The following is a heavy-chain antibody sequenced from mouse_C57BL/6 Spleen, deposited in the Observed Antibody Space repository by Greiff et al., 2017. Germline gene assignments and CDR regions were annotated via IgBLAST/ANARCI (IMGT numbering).Heavy chain of an antibody. D-gene: IGHD2-4*01. J-gene: IGHJ4*01. Sequence: EVMLVESGGGLVKPGGSLKLSCAASGFTFSDYGMHWVRQAPEKGLEWVAYISSGSSTIYYADTVKGRFTISRDNAKNTLFLQMTSLRSEDTAMCYCARGDYGPYYYAMDYWGQGNSDTVSS. CDR1: GFTFSDYG. CDR3: ARGDYGPYYYAMDY. CDR2: ISSGSSTI. V-gene: IGHV5-17*01.